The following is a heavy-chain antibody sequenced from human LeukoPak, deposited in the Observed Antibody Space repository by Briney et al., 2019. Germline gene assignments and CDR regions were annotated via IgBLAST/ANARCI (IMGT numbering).Heavy chain of an antibody. CDR2: ISYDGSNK. CDR1: GFTFSSYG. J-gene: IGHJ4*02. CDR3: AKGEDSRGYLPPFDY. Sequence: GGSLRLSCAASGFTFSSYGMHWVRQAPGKGLEWVAVISYDGSNKYYADSVKGRFTISRDNSKNTLYLQMNSLRAEDTAVYYCAKGEDSRGYLPPFDYWGQGTLVTVSS. V-gene: IGHV3-30*18. D-gene: IGHD3-22*01.